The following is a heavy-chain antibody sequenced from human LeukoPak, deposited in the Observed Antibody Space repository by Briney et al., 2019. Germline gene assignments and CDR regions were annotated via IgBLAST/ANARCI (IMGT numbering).Heavy chain of an antibody. CDR3: ARGWYYDILTGYPGAFDI. V-gene: IGHV4-59*01. CDR1: GGSISRYY. CDR2: IYYSGST. J-gene: IGHJ3*02. D-gene: IGHD3-9*01. Sequence: SETLSLTCTVSGGSISRYYWSWIRQPPGKGLEWIGYIYYSGSTNYNPSLKSRVTISVDTSKNQFSLKLSSVTAADTAVYYCARGWYYDILTGYPGAFDIWGQGTMVTVSS.